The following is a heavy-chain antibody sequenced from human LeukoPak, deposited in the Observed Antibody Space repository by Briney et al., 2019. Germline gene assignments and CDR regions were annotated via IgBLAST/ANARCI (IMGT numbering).Heavy chain of an antibody. V-gene: IGHV3-66*01. J-gene: IGHJ6*02. CDR3: AGRGSGYYYGMNV. CDR2: ISGGGDT. Sequence: PGGSLRLSCAPSGFTVSSTYMSWVRQAPGKGLEWVSIISGGGDTFYAGSVKGRFTISRDTSKNTLYLQMNSLRAEDTAVYYCAGRGSGYYYGMNVWGQGTTVTVSS. CDR1: GFTVSSTY. D-gene: IGHD3-10*01.